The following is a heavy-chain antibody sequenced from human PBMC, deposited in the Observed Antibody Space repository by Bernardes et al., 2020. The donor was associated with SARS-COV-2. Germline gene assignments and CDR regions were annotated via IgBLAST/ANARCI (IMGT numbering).Heavy chain of an antibody. J-gene: IGHJ6*03. D-gene: IGHD3-3*01. CDR3: ARASPSRGDFQNIYYYYMDV. Sequence: SETLSLTCAVYGGSFSGYYWSWIRQPPGKGLEWIGEINHSGSTNYNPSLKSRVTISVDTSKNQFSLKLSSVTAADTAVYYCARASPSRGDFQNIYYYYMDVWGKGTTVTVSS. CDR1: GGSFSGYY. CDR2: INHSGST. V-gene: IGHV4-34*01.